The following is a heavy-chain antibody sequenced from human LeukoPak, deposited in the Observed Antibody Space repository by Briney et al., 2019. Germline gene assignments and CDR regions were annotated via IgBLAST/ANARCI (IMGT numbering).Heavy chain of an antibody. J-gene: IGHJ4*02. V-gene: IGHV3-7*01. CDR3: ARRNLFDY. CDR2: IKQDGSDK. CDR1: GFTFTSYW. Sequence: GGSLRLSCAASGFTFTSYWMNWVRHAPGKGLEWVAGIKQDGSDKYYVDSVKGRFTISRDNAKNSVYLQMNSLRADDTAVYYCARRNLFDYWGQGTLVTVSS.